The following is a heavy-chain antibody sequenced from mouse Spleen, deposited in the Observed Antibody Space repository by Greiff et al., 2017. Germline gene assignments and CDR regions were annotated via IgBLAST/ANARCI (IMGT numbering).Heavy chain of an antibody. CDR2: IDPETGGT. Sequence: QVQLKESGAELVRPGASVTLSCKASGYTFTDYEMHWVKQTPVHGLEWIGAIDPETGGTAYNQKFKGKAILTADKSSSTAYMELRSLTSEDSAVYYCTRGGDGDYYAMDYWGQGTSVTVSS. J-gene: IGHJ4*01. D-gene: IGHD3-3*01. CDR1: GYTFTDYE. CDR3: TRGGDGDYYAMDY. V-gene: IGHV1-15*01.